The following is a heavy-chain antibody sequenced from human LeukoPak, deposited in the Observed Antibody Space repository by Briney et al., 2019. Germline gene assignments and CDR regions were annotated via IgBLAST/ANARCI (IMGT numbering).Heavy chain of an antibody. J-gene: IGHJ3*02. CDR3: ATQPSYYGSGRRAFDI. D-gene: IGHD3-10*01. V-gene: IGHV1-24*01. CDR2: FDPEDGET. CDR1: GYTLTELS. Sequence: ASVKVSCKVSGYTLTELSVHWVRQAPGKGLEWMGGFDPEDGETIYAQKFQGRVTMTEDTSTDTAYMELSSLRSEDTAVYYCATQPSYYGSGRRAFDIWGQGTMVTVSS.